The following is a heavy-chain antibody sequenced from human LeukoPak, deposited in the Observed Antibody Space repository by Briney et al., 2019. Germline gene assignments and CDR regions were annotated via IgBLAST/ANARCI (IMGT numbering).Heavy chain of an antibody. Sequence: GGSLRLSCAASGFSLSSYGMTWVRQAPGKQLEWVSTLSDSGGGTYYADSVKGRFIISRDNSRNTLYLQMHSLRVEDTAVYYCAKDRPYITSWYGCSTPWGQGTLVTVSS. CDR3: AKDRPYITSWYGCSTP. CDR2: LSDSGGGT. V-gene: IGHV3-23*01. J-gene: IGHJ5*02. D-gene: IGHD6-13*01. CDR1: GFSLSSYG.